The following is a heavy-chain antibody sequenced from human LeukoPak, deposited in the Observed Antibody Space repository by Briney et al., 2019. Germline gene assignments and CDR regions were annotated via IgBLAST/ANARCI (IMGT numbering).Heavy chain of an antibody. CDR1: GYTFTGYY. Sequence: ASVKVSCKASGYTFTGYYMRWVRQAPGQGLEWMGWINPNSGGTNYAQKFQGRVTMTRDTSISTAYMELSRLRSDDTAVYYCVQLGYSSTEFDPWGQGTLVTVSS. CDR3: VQLGYSSTEFDP. CDR2: INPNSGGT. J-gene: IGHJ5*02. V-gene: IGHV1-2*02. D-gene: IGHD6-13*01.